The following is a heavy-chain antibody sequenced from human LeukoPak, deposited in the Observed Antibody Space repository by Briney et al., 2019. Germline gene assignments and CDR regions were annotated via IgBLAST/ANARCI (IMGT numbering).Heavy chain of an antibody. J-gene: IGHJ4*02. D-gene: IGHD6-6*01. CDR2: IYHSGST. CDR3: AKKSEYSNNLDY. Sequence: ASETLSLTCAVSGGSISSSTWWSWVCQPPGKGLEWIGEIYHSGSTNYNPSLKSRVTISVDRSKNQFSLKLSSVTAADTAVYYCAKKSEYSNNLDYWGQGTLVTVSS. CDR1: GGSISSSTW. V-gene: IGHV4-4*02.